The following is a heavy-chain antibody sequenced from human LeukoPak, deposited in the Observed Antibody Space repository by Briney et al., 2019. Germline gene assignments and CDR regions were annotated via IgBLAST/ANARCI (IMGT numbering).Heavy chain of an antibody. CDR2: IYYSGST. J-gene: IGHJ4*02. V-gene: IGHV4-39*07. D-gene: IGHD3-3*01. Sequence: SETLSLTCTVSGGSISSSSYYWGWIRQPPGKGLEWIGSIYYSGSTYYNPSLKSRVTISVDTSKNQFSLKLSSVTAADTAVYYCAREPIYDFWSGYSDYWGQGTLVTVSS. CDR3: AREPIYDFWSGYSDY. CDR1: GGSISSSSYY.